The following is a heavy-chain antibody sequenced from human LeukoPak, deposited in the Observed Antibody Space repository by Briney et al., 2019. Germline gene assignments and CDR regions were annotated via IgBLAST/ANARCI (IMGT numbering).Heavy chain of an antibody. V-gene: IGHV4-39*07. CDR1: GGSISSSSYY. CDR3: ARDPSSSGYHYAFDI. Sequence: PSETLSLTCTVSGGSISSSSYYWGWIRQPPGKGLEWIGSIYYSGSTYYNPSLKSRVTISVDTSKNRFSLKLSSVTAADTAVYYCARDPSSSGYHYAFDIWGQGTMVTVSP. J-gene: IGHJ3*02. D-gene: IGHD3-22*01. CDR2: IYYSGST.